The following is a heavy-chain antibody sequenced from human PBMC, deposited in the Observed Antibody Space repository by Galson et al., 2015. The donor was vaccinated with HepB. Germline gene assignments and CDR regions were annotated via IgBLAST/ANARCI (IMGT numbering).Heavy chain of an antibody. D-gene: IGHD6-6*01. Sequence: QSGAEVKKPGESLRISCKGSGYSFTSYWISWVRQMPGKGLEWMGRIDPSDSYTNYSPSFQGHVTISADKSISTAYLQWSSLKASDTAMYYCAGGIAARPGYYYMDVWGKGTTVTVSS. CDR3: AGGIAARPGYYYMDV. V-gene: IGHV5-10-1*01. CDR2: IDPSDSYT. CDR1: GYSFTSYW. J-gene: IGHJ6*03.